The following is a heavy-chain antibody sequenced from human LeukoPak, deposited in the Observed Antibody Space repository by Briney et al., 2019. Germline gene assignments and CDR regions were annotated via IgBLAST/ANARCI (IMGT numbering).Heavy chain of an antibody. V-gene: IGHV3-30*18. J-gene: IGHJ4*02. CDR2: ISYDGSNK. CDR1: GFTFSSYG. Sequence: PGGSLRLSCAASGFTFSSYGMHWVRQAPGKGLEWVAVISYDGSNKYYADSVKGRFTISRDNSKNTLSLQMNSLRAEDTAVYYCAKQLERRGEEFHYWGQGTLVTVSS. D-gene: IGHD1-1*01. CDR3: AKQLERRGEEFHY.